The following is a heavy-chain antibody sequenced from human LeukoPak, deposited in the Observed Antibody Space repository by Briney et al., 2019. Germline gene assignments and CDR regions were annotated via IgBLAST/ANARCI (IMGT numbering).Heavy chain of an antibody. V-gene: IGHV1-18*04. Sequence: ASVKVSCKASGYSFVSNGISWVRQAPGERLEWMGWISAYNGNTNFAQKFQGRVTVTTDTSTSTVYLELRSLRPDDTAVYYCVRDQYLNVMTGFDEWGQGTLVTVSS. J-gene: IGHJ4*02. D-gene: IGHD3-9*01. CDR3: VRDQYLNVMTGFDE. CDR1: GYSFVSNG. CDR2: ISAYNGNT.